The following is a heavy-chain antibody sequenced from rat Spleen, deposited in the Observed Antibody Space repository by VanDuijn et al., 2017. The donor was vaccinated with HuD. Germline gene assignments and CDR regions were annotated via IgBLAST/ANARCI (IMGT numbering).Heavy chain of an antibody. CDR1: GFSLSNYG. J-gene: IGHJ2*01. Sequence: QVQLKESGPGLVQPSQTLSLTCTVSGFSLSNYGVIWVRQPPGKGLEWMGRMTYNGDTSYNSALISRLSISRDTSKNQVFLKMNSLQTDDTGTYYCTIHPRYWGQGVMVTVSS. CDR3: TIHPRY. V-gene: IGHV2-63*01. CDR2: MTYNGDT. D-gene: IGHD3-1*01.